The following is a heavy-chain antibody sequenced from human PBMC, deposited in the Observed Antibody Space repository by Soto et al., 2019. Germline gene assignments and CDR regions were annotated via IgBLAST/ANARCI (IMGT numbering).Heavy chain of an antibody. CDR3: ARAFEGDCSITSCYVRFDY. J-gene: IGHJ4*02. V-gene: IGHV4-30-2*01. CDR1: GGSISSGGYS. Sequence: PSETLSLTCAVSGGSISSGGYSWSWIRQPPGKGLEWIGYVYHSGSTYYNPSLKSRVTISVDRSKNQFSLKLSSVTAADTAVYYCARAFEGDCSITSCYVRFDYWGQGTLVTVSS. D-gene: IGHD2-2*01. CDR2: VYHSGST.